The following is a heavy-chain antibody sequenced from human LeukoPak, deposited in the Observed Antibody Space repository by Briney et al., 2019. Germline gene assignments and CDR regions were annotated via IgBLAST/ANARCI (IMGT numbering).Heavy chain of an antibody. D-gene: IGHD5-12*01. CDR3: ARENAISGSSG. CDR1: GGTFSSYA. V-gene: IGHV1-69*04. J-gene: IGHJ4*02. Sequence: ASVKVSCKASGGTFSSYAISWVRQAPGQGLEWMGRIIPILGIANYAQKFQGRVTVTADKSTSTAYMELSSLRSEDTAVYYCARENAISGSSGWGQGTLVPVSS. CDR2: IIPILGIA.